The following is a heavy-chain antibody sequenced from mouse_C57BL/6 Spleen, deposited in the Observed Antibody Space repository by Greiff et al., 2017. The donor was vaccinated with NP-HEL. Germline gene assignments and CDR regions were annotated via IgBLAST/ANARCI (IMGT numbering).Heavy chain of an antibody. D-gene: IGHD2-5*01. V-gene: IGHV1-69*01. Sequence: QVQLQQPGAELVMPGASVKLSCKASGYTFTSYWMHWVKQRPGQGLEWIGEIDPSDSYTNYNQKFKGKSTLTVDKSSSTAYMQLSSLTSEDSAVYYCARSYSNYEEAMDYWGQGTSVTVSS. CDR3: ARSYSNYEEAMDY. CDR1: GYTFTSYW. CDR2: IDPSDSYT. J-gene: IGHJ4*01.